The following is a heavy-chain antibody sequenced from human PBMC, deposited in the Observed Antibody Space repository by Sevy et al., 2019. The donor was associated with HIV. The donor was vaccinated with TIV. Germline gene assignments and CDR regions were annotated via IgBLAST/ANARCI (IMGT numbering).Heavy chain of an antibody. CDR1: GFTFSSYA. CDR3: AKEGAIAAAGTLDY. Sequence: GESLKISCAASGFTFSSYAMSWVRQAPGKGLEWVSAISGSGGSTYYADSVKGRFTISRDNSKNTLYLQMNSLRAEDTAVYYCAKEGAIAAAGTLDYWGQGTLVTVSS. V-gene: IGHV3-23*01. CDR2: ISGSGGST. D-gene: IGHD6-13*01. J-gene: IGHJ4*02.